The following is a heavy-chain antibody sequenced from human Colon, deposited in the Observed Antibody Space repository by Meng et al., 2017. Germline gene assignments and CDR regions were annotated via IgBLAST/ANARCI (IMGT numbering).Heavy chain of an antibody. CDR1: GYSFSDCY. D-gene: IGHD2-15*01. V-gene: IGHV1-2*02. CDR2: IVPNSGDT. CDR3: ARSTPSLDY. Sequence: QVQLVQSGTEVKRPGASVKVSCKASGYSFSDCYIHWVRQAPGQGLEWMGWIVPNSGDTNYAQKFQGRVTMTRDTSISTTYMELIRLTSDDTAVYYCARSTPSLDYWGQGTLVTVPS. J-gene: IGHJ4*02.